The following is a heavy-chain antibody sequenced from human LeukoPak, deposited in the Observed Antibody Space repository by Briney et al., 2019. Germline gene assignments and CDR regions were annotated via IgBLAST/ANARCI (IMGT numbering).Heavy chain of an antibody. Sequence: SLKVSCKASGGTFSSYTISWVRQAPGQGIEWMGRIIPILGIANYAQKVQGRVTITADKSTSTAYMELSSLRSEDTAVYYCSGWCSSTSCYDRDYYYYGMDVWGQGTTVTVSS. V-gene: IGHV1-69*02. CDR1: GGTFSSYT. CDR3: SGWCSSTSCYDRDYYYYGMDV. D-gene: IGHD2-2*01. CDR2: IIPILGIA. J-gene: IGHJ6*02.